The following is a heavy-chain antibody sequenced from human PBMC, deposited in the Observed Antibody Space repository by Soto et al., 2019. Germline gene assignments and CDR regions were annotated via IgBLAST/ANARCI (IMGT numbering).Heavy chain of an antibody. J-gene: IGHJ5*02. D-gene: IGHD6-13*01. CDR2: IYYSGST. V-gene: IGHV4-39*01. CDR1: GVSISSSIYY. CDR3: ARGRGYSSSWHYNWFDP. Sequence: SETLSLTCTVSGVSISSSIYYWGWIRQPPGKGLEWIGSIYYSGSTYYNPSLKSRVTISVDTSKNQFSLKLSSVTAADTAVYYCARGRGYSSSWHYNWFDPWGQGTLVTVSS.